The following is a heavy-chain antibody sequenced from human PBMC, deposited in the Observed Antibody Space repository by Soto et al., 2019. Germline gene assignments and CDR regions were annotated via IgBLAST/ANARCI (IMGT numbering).Heavy chain of an antibody. CDR3: VSAGSSGWPFDS. CDR1: GFTFSCYW. Sequence: PGGSLRLSCEASGFTFSCYWMSWVRQAPGKGLGWVANVRQDGSQEYLVDSVKGRFTISRDNSKNSMYLQMNSLRAEDTAVYYCVSAGSSGWPFDSWGQGTLVTVSS. CDR2: VRQDGSQE. J-gene: IGHJ4*02. D-gene: IGHD6-19*01. V-gene: IGHV3-7*01.